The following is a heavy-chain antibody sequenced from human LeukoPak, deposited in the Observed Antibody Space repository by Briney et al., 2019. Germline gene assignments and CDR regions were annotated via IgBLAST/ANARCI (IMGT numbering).Heavy chain of an antibody. CDR2: IWYDGSNK. V-gene: IGHV3-33*06. CDR3: AKKGGLTNTWFYFDY. D-gene: IGHD3-9*01. Sequence: GGSLRLSCAASGFTFSSYGMHWVRQAPGKGMEWVAVIWYDGSNKYFADSVKGRFTLSRDISKNTLYLHMNSLTAEDTAVYYCAKKGGLTNTWFYFDYWGQGTLVTVSS. CDR1: GFTFSSYG. J-gene: IGHJ4*02.